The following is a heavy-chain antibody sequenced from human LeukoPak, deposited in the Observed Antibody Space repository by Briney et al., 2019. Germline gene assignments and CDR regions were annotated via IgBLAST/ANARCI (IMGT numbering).Heavy chain of an antibody. D-gene: IGHD6-19*01. V-gene: IGHV1-8*01. Sequence: ASVKVSCKASGYTFTSYDINWVRQATGQGLEWMGWMNPNSGNTGYAQKFQGRVTMTRNTSISTAYMGLSSLRSEDTAVYYCARVGSSGWWTYFQHWGQGTLVTVSS. CDR1: GYTFTSYD. J-gene: IGHJ1*01. CDR3: ARVGSSGWWTYFQH. CDR2: MNPNSGNT.